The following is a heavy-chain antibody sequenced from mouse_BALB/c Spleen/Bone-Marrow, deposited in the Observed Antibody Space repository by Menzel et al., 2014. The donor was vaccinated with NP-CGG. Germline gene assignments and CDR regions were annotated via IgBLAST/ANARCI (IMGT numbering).Heavy chain of an antibody. CDR1: GFTFSGFG. V-gene: IGHV5-17*02. Sequence: EVKVVESGGGLVQPGGSRKLSCAASGFTFSGFGMHWVRQAPEKGLEWVAYISRGSSTIYYADTVKGRFTISRDNPKNTLFLQMTSLRSEDTAMYCCARSGITTGSYWYFDIWGAGTTVTVSS. CDR3: ARSGITTGSYWYFDI. CDR2: ISRGSSTI. D-gene: IGHD1-1*01. J-gene: IGHJ1*01.